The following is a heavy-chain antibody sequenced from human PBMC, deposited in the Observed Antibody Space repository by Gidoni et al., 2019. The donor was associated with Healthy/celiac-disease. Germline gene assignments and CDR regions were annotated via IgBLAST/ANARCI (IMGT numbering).Heavy chain of an antibody. CDR3: ARIRPYYDSSGFYSYYFDY. CDR2: IFSNDEK. J-gene: IGHJ4*02. V-gene: IGHV2-26*01. Sequence: QVTLKESGPVLVKPTETLPLTCTVSGFSFSNARMGVSWIRQPPGKALEWLAHIFSNDEKSYSTSLKSRLTISKDTSKSQVVLTMTNMDPVDTATYYCARIRPYYDSSGFYSYYFDYWGQGTLVTVSS. CDR1: GFSFSNARMG. D-gene: IGHD3-22*01.